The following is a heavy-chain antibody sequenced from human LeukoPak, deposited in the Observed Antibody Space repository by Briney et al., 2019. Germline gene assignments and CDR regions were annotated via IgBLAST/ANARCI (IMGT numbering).Heavy chain of an antibody. D-gene: IGHD3-9*01. CDR3: VRLLGGYFAGNTFDI. CDR2: IYYTGSA. J-gene: IGHJ3*02. Sequence: SETLSLTCTVSGGSVSSRPHFWAWIRQTPGKGLEWIGTIYYTGSANYTPSLKSRVTMSVDTSKDHFSLNLSSVPATDTAVYFCVRLLGGYFAGNTFDIWGQGTVVSVSS. CDR1: GGSVSSRPHF. V-gene: IGHV4-39*02.